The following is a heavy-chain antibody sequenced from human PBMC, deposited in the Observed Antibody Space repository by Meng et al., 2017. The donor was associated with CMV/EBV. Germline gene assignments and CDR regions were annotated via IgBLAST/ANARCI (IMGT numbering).Heavy chain of an antibody. V-gene: IGHV1-2*02. D-gene: IGHD6-13*01. CDR3: ARDSRAAAGTDY. J-gene: IGHJ4*02. CDR1: GYTFTGYY. CDR2: INPNSGGT. Sequence: SRASGYTFTGYYMHWVRQAPGQGLEWMGWINPNSGGTNYAQKFQGRITMTRDTSISTAYMELSRLRSDDTAVYYCARDSRAAAGTDYWGQGTLVTVSS.